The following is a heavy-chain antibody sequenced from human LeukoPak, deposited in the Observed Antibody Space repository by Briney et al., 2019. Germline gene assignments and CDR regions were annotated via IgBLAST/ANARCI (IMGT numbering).Heavy chain of an antibody. Sequence: SETLSLTCTVSGGSISSYYWSWIRQPPGKGLEWIGYVYYSGNTNYNPSHKSRVTISVDTSKNQFSLKLSSVTAADTAVYYCAREGGGSSPFSFDPWGQGTLVTVSS. J-gene: IGHJ5*02. CDR1: GGSISSYY. V-gene: IGHV4-59*01. D-gene: IGHD2-15*01. CDR2: VYYSGNT. CDR3: AREGGGSSPFSFDP.